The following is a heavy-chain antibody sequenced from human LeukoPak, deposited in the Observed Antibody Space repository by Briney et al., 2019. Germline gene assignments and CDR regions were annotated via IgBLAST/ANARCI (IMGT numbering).Heavy chain of an antibody. D-gene: IGHD3-22*01. CDR1: GGSISGYY. CDR2: IYYTGNT. J-gene: IGHJ4*02. CDR3: ARLTTYYYDSSGPTQFDY. V-gene: IGHV4-59*08. Sequence: SETLSLTCSVSGGSISGYYWSWVRQPPGKGLEWIGYIYYTGNTNYNPSLKSRVTISVDTSKNQFSLKLSSVTAADTAVYYCARLTTYYYDSSGPTQFDYWGQGTLVTVSS.